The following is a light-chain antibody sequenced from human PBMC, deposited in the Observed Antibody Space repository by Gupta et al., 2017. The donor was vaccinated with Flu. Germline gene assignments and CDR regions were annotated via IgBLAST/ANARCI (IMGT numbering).Light chain of an antibody. V-gene: IGKV1D-12*01. CDR1: QGISSW. J-gene: IGKJ1*01. CDR2: AAS. CDR3: LQADSFPWT. Sequence: PSSVSASVGDRVPITCRASQGISSWLAWYQQKPGEPPKLLIYAASSLQSGVPPRFSGSGSGTHFTLTISSLQPEDFATYYCLQADSFPWTFGQGTKVEI.